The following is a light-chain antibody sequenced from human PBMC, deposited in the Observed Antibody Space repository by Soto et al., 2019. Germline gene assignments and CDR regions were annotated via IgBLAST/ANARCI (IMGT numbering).Light chain of an antibody. CDR3: QQYNNWPT. CDR2: GAS. Sequence: EIVMTQSPATLSVSPGERATLSCRASQSVSSNLAWYQQKPGQAPRLLIYGASTRATGIPARFSGSGSGTEFTITISSLQSEYFEVYYCQQYNNWPTFGQGTKVEIK. V-gene: IGKV3-15*01. J-gene: IGKJ1*01. CDR1: QSVSSN.